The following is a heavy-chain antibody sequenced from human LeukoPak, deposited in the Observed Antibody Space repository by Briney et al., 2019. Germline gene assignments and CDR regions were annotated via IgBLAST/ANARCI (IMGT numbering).Heavy chain of an antibody. V-gene: IGHV3-23*01. Sequence: GGSLRLSCAASGFTFSYYAMSWVRQAPGGGLEWVSVISDSGGDTRYADSGKGRITISRDNSKNTVYLQMNSLRAEDTAVYYCAKTDCTSSSCYTIDSWGQGTLVTVSS. CDR3: AKTDCTSSSCYTIDS. J-gene: IGHJ4*02. CDR1: GFTFSYYA. CDR2: ISDSGGDT. D-gene: IGHD2-2*02.